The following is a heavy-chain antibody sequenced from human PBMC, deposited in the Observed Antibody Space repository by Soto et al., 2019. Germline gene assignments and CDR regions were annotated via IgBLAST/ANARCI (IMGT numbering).Heavy chain of an antibody. V-gene: IGHV4-34*01. CDR2: INPLGST. J-gene: IGHJ6*02. D-gene: IGHD2-8*02. CDR1: GGSLSGYY. CDR3: ASSVLVQTANLSSFEYYGFDV. Sequence: SETLSLTCAVYGGSLSGYYWSWIRQPPGKGLEWIGEINPLGSTNYNPSLKSRVTFSADTSKNQFSLKVTSVTAADAAVYYCASSVLVQTANLSSFEYYGFDVWGRGTKVTVYS.